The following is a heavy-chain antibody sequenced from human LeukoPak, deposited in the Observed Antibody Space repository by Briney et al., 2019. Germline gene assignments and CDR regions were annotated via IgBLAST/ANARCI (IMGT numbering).Heavy chain of an antibody. V-gene: IGHV3-9*01. D-gene: IGHD3-22*01. J-gene: IGHJ4*02. CDR3: AKEDSSGYYFDY. CDR2: ISWNSGSI. Sequence: GGSLRLSCAASGFTFDDYAMHWVRHAPGKGLEWVSGISWNSGSIGYADSVKGRFTISRDNAKNSLYLQMNSLRAEDTALYYCAKEDSSGYYFDYWGQGTLVTVSS. CDR1: GFTFDDYA.